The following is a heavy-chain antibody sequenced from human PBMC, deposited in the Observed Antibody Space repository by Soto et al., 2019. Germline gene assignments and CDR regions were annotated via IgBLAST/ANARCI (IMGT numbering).Heavy chain of an antibody. CDR3: ARWAKFGIVGATDGMDV. J-gene: IGHJ6*02. V-gene: IGHV1-46*01. Sequence: SVKVSCKASGYTFTSYYMHWVRQAPGQGLEWLGIINPSGGTTTYGHKFKGRVTMTRDTSRSTVYMELSSLRSEDTAVYYCARWAKFGIVGATDGMDVWGQGTTVTVSS. CDR1: GYTFTSYY. D-gene: IGHD1-26*01. CDR2: INPSGGTT.